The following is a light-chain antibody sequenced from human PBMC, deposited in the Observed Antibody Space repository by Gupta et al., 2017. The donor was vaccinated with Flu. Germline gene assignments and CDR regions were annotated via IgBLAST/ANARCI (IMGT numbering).Light chain of an antibody. CDR2: KNN. Sequence: QSVLTQPPSASGTPGQRVTISCSGSTSNVGSNDVFWYLQFPGAAPKLLINKNNQRHSAVLSRFSCSTSCTSASLAVSSLLPDDEGDYYCSVSDDSLNCRVFGGGTKLTVL. CDR3: SVSDDSLNCRV. J-gene: IGLJ3*02. CDR1: TSNVGSND. V-gene: IGLV1-47*01.